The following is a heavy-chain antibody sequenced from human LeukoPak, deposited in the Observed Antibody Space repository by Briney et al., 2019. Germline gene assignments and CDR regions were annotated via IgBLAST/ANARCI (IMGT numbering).Heavy chain of an antibody. CDR1: GFTFDDYA. D-gene: IGHD6-19*01. Sequence: SLRLSCTASGFTFDDYAMHWVRQAPGKGLEWVSGISWNSANIGYADSVKGRFTISRDNAKNSLYLQMNRLRPEDTALYYCANSPVGGGQWLVDYFHHWGQGALVTVSS. CDR3: ANSPVGGGQWLVDYFHH. J-gene: IGHJ4*02. CDR2: ISWNSANI. V-gene: IGHV3-9*01.